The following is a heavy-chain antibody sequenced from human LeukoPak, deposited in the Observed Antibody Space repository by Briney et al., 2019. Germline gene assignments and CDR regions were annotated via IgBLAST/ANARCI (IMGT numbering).Heavy chain of an antibody. J-gene: IGHJ2*01. CDR2: ISGSSYI. V-gene: IGHV3-21*01. CDR1: GFTFSSYS. CDR3: ARALVMVTDSAPLYFDL. D-gene: IGHD5-18*01. Sequence: PGGSLRLSCAASGFTFSSYSMNWVRQAPGKGLEWVSSISGSSYIYYADSVKGRFTISRDNAKNSLYLQMNSLRAEDTAVYYCARALVMVTDSAPLYFDLWGRGTLVTVPS.